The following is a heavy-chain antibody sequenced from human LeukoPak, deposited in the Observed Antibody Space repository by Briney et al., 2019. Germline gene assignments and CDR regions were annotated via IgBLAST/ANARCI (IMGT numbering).Heavy chain of an antibody. CDR3: AREQYSAGYFDWSAGWYFDY. Sequence: PSETLSLTCTVSGGSISSYYWSWIRQPPGKGLEWIGYIYYSGSTNYNPSLKSRVTISVDTSKNPFSLKLSSVTAADTAVYYCAREQYSAGYFDWSAGWYFDYWGQGTLVTVSS. CDR2: IYYSGST. V-gene: IGHV4-59*01. J-gene: IGHJ4*02. CDR1: GGSISSYY. D-gene: IGHD3-9*01.